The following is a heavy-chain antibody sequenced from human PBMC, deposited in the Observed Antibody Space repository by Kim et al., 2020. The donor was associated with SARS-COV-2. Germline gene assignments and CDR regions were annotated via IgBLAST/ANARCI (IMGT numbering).Heavy chain of an antibody. Sequence: SETLSLTCTVSGGSISDYHWSWIRQPAGKGLEWIGRIFSSGTTDYNPSLKSRVTMSVDTSKNQFSLKLSSVTAADTAVYYCASVGAGTTFDYWGQGTLVTVAS. D-gene: IGHD1-1*01. V-gene: IGHV4-4*07. CDR2: IFSSGTT. CDR3: ASVGAGTTFDY. CDR1: GGSISDYH. J-gene: IGHJ4*02.